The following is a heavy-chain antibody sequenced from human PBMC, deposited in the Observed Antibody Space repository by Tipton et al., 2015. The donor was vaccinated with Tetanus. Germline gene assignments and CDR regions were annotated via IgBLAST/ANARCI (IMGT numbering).Heavy chain of an antibody. D-gene: IGHD2-8*02. J-gene: IGHJ5*02. CDR1: GGSISSTDYY. Sequence: TLSLTCSVSGGSISSTDYYWSWIRQPPGKGLECIGYISHSGSTFYNPSLASRVMISLDTSENQFSLRLNSVTAADMAVYYCARDLRCSGSRCYNYFDPWGQGTQIIVSS. CDR2: ISHSGST. V-gene: IGHV4-30-4*01. CDR3: ARDLRCSGSRCYNYFDP.